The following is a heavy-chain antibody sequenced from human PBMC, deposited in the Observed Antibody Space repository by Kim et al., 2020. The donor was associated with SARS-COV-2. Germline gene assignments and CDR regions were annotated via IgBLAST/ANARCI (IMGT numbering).Heavy chain of an antibody. CDR2: ISGIGGST. V-gene: IGHV3-23*01. D-gene: IGHD5-18*01. CDR3: AKDRGYSYGYVNYYYGM. Sequence: GGSLRLSCAASGSTFSSYAMSWVRQAPGKGLEWVSAISGIGGSTYYPDSVKGLFTISKDNSKNTPYPQMNSLRAEDTAVYYCAKDRGYSYGYVNYYYGM. J-gene: IGHJ6*01. CDR1: GSTFSSYA.